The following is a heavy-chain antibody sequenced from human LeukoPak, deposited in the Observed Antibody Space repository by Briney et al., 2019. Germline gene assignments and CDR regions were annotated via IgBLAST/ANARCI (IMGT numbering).Heavy chain of an antibody. CDR3: ARGGVGASVFDY. D-gene: IGHD1-26*01. Sequence: ASVKVSCKASGFSFLTSTMQWVRQARGQRLEWMGWIVVGNGHTNYAQKFQGRVTITTDESTSTAYMELSSLRSEDTAVYYCARGGVGASVFDYWGQGTLVTVSS. CDR1: GFSFLTST. V-gene: IGHV1-58*02. J-gene: IGHJ4*02. CDR2: IVVGNGHT.